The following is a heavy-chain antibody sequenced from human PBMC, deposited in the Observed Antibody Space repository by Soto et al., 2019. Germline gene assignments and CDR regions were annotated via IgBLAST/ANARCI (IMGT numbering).Heavy chain of an antibody. CDR3: ARAGTATLSDY. V-gene: IGHV4-59*01. CDR1: GGSISNYY. D-gene: IGHD2-15*01. J-gene: IGHJ4*02. Sequence: SETLSLTCTVSGGSISNYYCSWIRQPPGKGLEWIGYMYYSGSINYNLSLKSRVTISIDTSKNQFSLKLSSVTAADTAVYYCARAGTATLSDYWGQGTLVTVS. CDR2: MYYSGSI.